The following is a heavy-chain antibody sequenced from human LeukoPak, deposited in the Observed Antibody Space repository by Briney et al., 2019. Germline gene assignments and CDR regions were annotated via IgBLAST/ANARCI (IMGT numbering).Heavy chain of an antibody. CDR1: GFTFSTYS. J-gene: IGHJ6*02. D-gene: IGHD3-10*01. V-gene: IGHV3-48*04. CDR2: ISNTGNTI. CDR3: ARGYYYGMDV. Sequence: GGSLRLSCAASGFTFSTYSMNWVRQAPGKGLEWISYISNTGNTIYYADSVKGRFTISGDNAKNSLSLQMNSLRAEDTAVYYCARGYYYGMDVWGQGTTVTVSS.